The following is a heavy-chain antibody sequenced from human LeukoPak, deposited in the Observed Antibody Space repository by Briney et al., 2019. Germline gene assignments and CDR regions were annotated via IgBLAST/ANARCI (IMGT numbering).Heavy chain of an antibody. D-gene: IGHD3/OR15-3a*01. CDR1: GFTFSSYS. J-gene: IGHJ3*02. CDR3: ARSRSELDSWNAFDI. CDR2: ISSSSSYI. Sequence: GGSLRLSCAASGFTFSSYSMNSVRQAPGNGLECVSSISSSSSYIYYADSVKGRFTISRDNAKNSLYLQMNSLRAEDTAVYYCARSRSELDSWNAFDIWGQGTMVTVSS. V-gene: IGHV3-21*01.